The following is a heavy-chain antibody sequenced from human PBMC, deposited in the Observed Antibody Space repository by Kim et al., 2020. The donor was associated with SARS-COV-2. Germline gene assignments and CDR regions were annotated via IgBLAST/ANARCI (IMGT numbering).Heavy chain of an antibody. J-gene: IGHJ6*02. V-gene: IGHV3-23*01. CDR2: ISGSGGST. Sequence: GGSLRLSCAASGFTFSSYAMSWVRQAPGKGLEWVSAISGSGGSTYYADSVKGRFTISRDNSKNTLYLQMNSLRAEDTAVYYCAKFGPAPVSPTESGGAYYYYYGMDVWGQGTTVTVSS. D-gene: IGHD1-26*01. CDR1: GFTFSSYA. CDR3: AKFGPAPVSPTESGGAYYYYYGMDV.